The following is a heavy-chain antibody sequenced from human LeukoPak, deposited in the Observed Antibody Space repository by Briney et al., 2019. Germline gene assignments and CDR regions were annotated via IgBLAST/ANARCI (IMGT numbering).Heavy chain of an antibody. J-gene: IGHJ4*02. CDR1: GGTFSSYA. D-gene: IGHD3-22*01. CDR2: IIPIFGTA. V-gene: IGHV1-69*13. Sequence: ASVKVSCKASGGTFSSYAISWVRQAPGQGLEWMGGIIPIFGTANYAQKFQGRVTITADESTSTAYTELSSLRSEDTAVYYCARDRGDVLMDYDSSDEASFDYWGQGTLVTVSS. CDR3: ARDRGDVLMDYDSSDEASFDY.